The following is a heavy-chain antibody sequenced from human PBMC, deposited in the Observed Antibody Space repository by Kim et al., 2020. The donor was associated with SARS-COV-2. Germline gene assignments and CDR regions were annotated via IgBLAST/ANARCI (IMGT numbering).Heavy chain of an antibody. V-gene: IGHV3-74*01. CDR2: ISDDGSST. CDR1: GFTFNNHW. Sequence: GGSLRLSCAASGFTFNNHWMNWVRQAPGKGLVWVSRISDDGSSTNYADPVKGRFTISRDNAKNTLYLQMNRLRAEDTAVYYCVRRATSSRGIDYWGQGTLVTVSS. CDR3: VRRATSSRGIDY. J-gene: IGHJ4*02. D-gene: IGHD3-10*01.